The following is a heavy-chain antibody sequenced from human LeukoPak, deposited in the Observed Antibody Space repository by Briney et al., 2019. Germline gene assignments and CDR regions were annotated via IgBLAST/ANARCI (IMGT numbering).Heavy chain of an antibody. Sequence: ASVKVSCKASGYTFTGYYMHWVRQAPGQGLEWMGWINPNSGGTNYAQKFQGRVTMTRDTSISTAYMELSRLRSDDTAAYYCARVRRIAAAGTGYFQHWGQGTLVTVSS. D-gene: IGHD6-13*01. CDR3: ARVRRIAAAGTGYFQH. CDR1: GYTFTGYY. V-gene: IGHV1-2*02. CDR2: INPNSGGT. J-gene: IGHJ1*01.